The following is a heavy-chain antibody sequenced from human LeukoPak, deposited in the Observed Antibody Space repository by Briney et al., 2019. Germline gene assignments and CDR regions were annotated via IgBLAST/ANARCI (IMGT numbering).Heavy chain of an antibody. D-gene: IGHD6-13*01. CDR1: GGSFSGYY. CDR3: ARGLKFGSSWYPVVPGSWFDP. V-gene: IGHV4-34*01. CDR2: INHSGST. J-gene: IGHJ5*02. Sequence: SETLSLTCAVYGGSFSGYYWSWIRQPPGKGLEWIGEINHSGSTNYNPSLKSRVTISVDTSKNQFSLKLSSVTAADTAVYYCARGLKFGSSWYPVVPGSWFDPWGQGTLVTVSS.